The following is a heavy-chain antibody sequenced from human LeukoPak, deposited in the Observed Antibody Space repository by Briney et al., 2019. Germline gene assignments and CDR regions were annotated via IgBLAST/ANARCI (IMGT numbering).Heavy chain of an antibody. CDR2: IYYSGTT. V-gene: IGHV4-59*05. D-gene: IGHD6-19*01. Sequence: GSLRLSCAASGFTFSSYAMSWVRQPPGKGLEWIGLIYYSGTTYHNPSLKSRVSLSADTSKNQFSLKLSSVTAADTAVYYCAGGRSSVLDYWGQGTLVTVSS. CDR3: AGGRSSVLDY. CDR1: GFTFSSYA. J-gene: IGHJ4*02.